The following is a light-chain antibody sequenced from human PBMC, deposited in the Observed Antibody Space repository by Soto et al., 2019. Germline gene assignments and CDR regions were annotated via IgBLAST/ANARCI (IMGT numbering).Light chain of an antibody. CDR3: QQYDTSHPGT. J-gene: IGKJ4*02. CDR1: QSVGSD. CDR2: GAS. V-gene: IGKV3D-15*01. Sequence: EIVMTQSPATLSVSLGERATLSCRASQSVGSDLAWYQQKPGQAPRLLIYGASSRATGVPARFSGSGSGTDIILITSSLVPEDYVVYYCQQYDTSHPGTFGGGTKVDIK.